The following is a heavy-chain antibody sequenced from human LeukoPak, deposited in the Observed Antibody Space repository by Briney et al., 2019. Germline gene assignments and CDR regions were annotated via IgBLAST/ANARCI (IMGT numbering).Heavy chain of an antibody. CDR2: IIPIFGTA. CDR3: ARSSWYGPETWVTEQPYYYYYYMDV. J-gene: IGHJ6*03. V-gene: IGHV1-69*05. D-gene: IGHD6-13*01. CDR1: GGTFSSYA. Sequence: ASVKVSCKASGGTFSSYAISWVRQAPGQGLEWMGGIIPIFGTANYAQKFQGRVTITTDESTSTAYMELSSLRSEDTAVYYCARSSWYGPETWVTEQPYYYYYYMDVWGKGTTVTVSS.